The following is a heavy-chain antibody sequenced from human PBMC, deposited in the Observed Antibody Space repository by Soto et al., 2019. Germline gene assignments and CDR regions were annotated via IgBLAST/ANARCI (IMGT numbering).Heavy chain of an antibody. Sequence: QLQLQESGSGLVKPSQTLSLTCAVSGGSISSGGYSWSWIRQPPGKGLEWIGYIYHSGSTYYNPSLKSGVTISVDRSKTKFSLKLSSGTAGDTALYYCARGTIVGATTFAPGGQETLVTVSS. D-gene: IGHD1-26*01. V-gene: IGHV4-30-2*01. CDR1: GGSISSGGYS. CDR2: IYHSGST. J-gene: IGHJ5*02. CDR3: ARGTIVGATTFAP.